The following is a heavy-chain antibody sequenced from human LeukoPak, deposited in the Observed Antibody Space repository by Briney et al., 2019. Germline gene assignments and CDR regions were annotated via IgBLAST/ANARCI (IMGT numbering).Heavy chain of an antibody. V-gene: IGHV4-59*01. Sequence: PSETLSLTCTVSGGSISSYYWSWIRQPPGKRLEWIGYIYYSGSTNYNPSLKSRVTISVDTSKNQFSLKLSSVTAADAAVYYCARVITCEGVVAFDYGGQGTLVTVSS. CDR2: IYYSGST. J-gene: IGHJ4*02. D-gene: IGHD3-16*02. CDR1: GGSISSYY. CDR3: ARVITCEGVVAFDY.